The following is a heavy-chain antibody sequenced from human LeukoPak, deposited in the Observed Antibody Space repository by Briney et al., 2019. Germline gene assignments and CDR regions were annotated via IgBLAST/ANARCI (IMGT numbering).Heavy chain of an antibody. Sequence: ASVKVSCKVSGYTLTELSMHWVRQAPGKGLEWMGGFDPEDGETIYAQKFQGRVTMTEDTSTDTAYMELSSPRSEDTAVYYCATGLPTIFGVRGYYYMDVWGKGTTVTVSS. CDR2: FDPEDGET. CDR3: ATGLPTIFGVRGYYYMDV. J-gene: IGHJ6*03. V-gene: IGHV1-24*01. D-gene: IGHD3-3*01. CDR1: GYTLTELS.